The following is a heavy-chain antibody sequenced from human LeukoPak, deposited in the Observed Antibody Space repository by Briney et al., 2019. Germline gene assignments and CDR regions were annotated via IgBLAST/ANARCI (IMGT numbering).Heavy chain of an antibody. J-gene: IGHJ3*02. CDR3: ARVLAYYDSSGYPAGAFDI. CDR2: IYYSGST. D-gene: IGHD3-22*01. CDR1: GGSISSGDYY. Sequence: SETLSLTCTVSGGSISSGDYYWGWIRQPPGKGLEWIGYIYYSGSTYYNPSLKSRVTISVDTSKNQYSLKLSSVTAADTAVYYCARVLAYYDSSGYPAGAFDIWGQGTMVTVSS. V-gene: IGHV4-30-4*01.